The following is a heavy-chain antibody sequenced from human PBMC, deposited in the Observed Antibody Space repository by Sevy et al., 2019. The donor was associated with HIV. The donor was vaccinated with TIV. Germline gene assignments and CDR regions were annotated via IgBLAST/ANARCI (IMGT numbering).Heavy chain of an antibody. CDR1: GGSISSGDYY. Sequence: SETLSLTCTVSGGSISSGDYYFYWIRQPPGKGLEWIGYIYYSGSTYYNPSLKSRLTISVETSKNQFSLRLNAVTAADMAVYYCVGGSARENFDYWGQGTLVTVSS. V-gene: IGHV4-30-4*01. D-gene: IGHD1-26*01. CDR3: VGGSARENFDY. CDR2: IYYSGST. J-gene: IGHJ4*02.